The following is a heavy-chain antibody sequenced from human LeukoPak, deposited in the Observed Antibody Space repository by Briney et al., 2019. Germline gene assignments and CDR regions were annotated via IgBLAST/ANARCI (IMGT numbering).Heavy chain of an antibody. D-gene: IGHD3-10*01. CDR2: INPNSGGT. CDR3: ARLYGSGSYIKFAVDY. CDR1: GYTFTGYY. Sequence: ASVKVSCKASGYTFTGYYMHWVRQAPGQGLEWMGRINPNSGGTNYAQKFQGRVTMTRDTSISTAYMELSRLRSDGTAVYYCARLYGSGSYIKFAVDYWGQGTLVTVSS. V-gene: IGHV1-2*06. J-gene: IGHJ4*02.